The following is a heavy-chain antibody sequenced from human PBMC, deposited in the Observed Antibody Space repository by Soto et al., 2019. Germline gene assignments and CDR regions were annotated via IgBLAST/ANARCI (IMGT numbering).Heavy chain of an antibody. D-gene: IGHD3-3*01. Sequence: GGSLRLSCAASGFTFSSYSMNWVRQAPGKGLEWVSYISSSSSTIYYADSVKGRFTISRDNAKNSLYLQMSSLRAEDTAVYYCARDASDFWSGYYYNYYYYYMDVWGKGTTVTVSS. CDR2: ISSSSSTI. CDR1: GFTFSSYS. CDR3: ARDASDFWSGYYYNYYYYYMDV. J-gene: IGHJ6*03. V-gene: IGHV3-48*01.